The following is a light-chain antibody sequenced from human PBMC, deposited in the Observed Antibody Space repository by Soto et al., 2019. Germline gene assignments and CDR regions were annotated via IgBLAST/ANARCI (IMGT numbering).Light chain of an antibody. CDR1: QSVRSN. CDR2: AAS. Sequence: EIARTQNTSRSPGCQGEWVPLFCRASQSVRSNLAWYQHKPGQAPSLLIYAASTRATDIPDRFSGSGSGTDFTLTISRLEPEDFAVYYCQQYGSSPITFGQGTRLAIK. V-gene: IGKV3-20*01. J-gene: IGKJ5*01. CDR3: QQYGSSPIT.